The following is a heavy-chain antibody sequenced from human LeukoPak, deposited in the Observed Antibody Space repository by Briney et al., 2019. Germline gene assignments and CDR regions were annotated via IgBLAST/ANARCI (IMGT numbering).Heavy chain of an antibody. V-gene: IGHV4-34*01. D-gene: IGHD3-3*01. Sequence: PSETLSLTCAVYGGSFSGYYWSWIRQPPGKGLESIGEINHSGSTNYNPSLKSRVTISVDTSKNQFSLKLSSVTAADTAVYYCARTATEGEKDFWSGLLDYYYYYYMDVWGKGTTVTVSS. CDR3: ARTATEGEKDFWSGLLDYYYYYYMDV. CDR2: INHSGST. CDR1: GGSFSGYY. J-gene: IGHJ6*03.